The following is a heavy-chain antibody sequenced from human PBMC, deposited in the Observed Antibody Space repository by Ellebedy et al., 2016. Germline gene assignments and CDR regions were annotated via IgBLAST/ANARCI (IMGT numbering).Heavy chain of an antibody. V-gene: IGHV4-59*08. Sequence: SETLSLTCTVSGDSISSYYWSWIRQPPGKGLEWIGYIHYSGSTDYNPSLNSRVTISVDTSRNLFSLELTSVTAADTAVYYCVRHRNGYLAIFDSWGQGTLVTVSS. J-gene: IGHJ4*02. CDR2: IHYSGST. CDR1: GDSISSYY. D-gene: IGHD5-24*01. CDR3: VRHRNGYLAIFDS.